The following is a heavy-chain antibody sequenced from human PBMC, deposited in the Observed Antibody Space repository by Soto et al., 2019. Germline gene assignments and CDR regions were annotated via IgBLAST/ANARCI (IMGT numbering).Heavy chain of an antibody. CDR3: ARHRNWKVDY. CDR2: IYYSGST. J-gene: IGHJ4*02. V-gene: IGHV4-31*03. D-gene: IGHD1-1*01. CDR1: GGSISSGGYY. Sequence: SETLSLTCTVSGGSISSGGYYWSWIRQHPGKGLEWIGYIYYSGSTYYNPSLKSRVTISVDTSKNQFSLKVSSVTAADTAVYYCARHRNWKVDYWGQGTLVTVSS.